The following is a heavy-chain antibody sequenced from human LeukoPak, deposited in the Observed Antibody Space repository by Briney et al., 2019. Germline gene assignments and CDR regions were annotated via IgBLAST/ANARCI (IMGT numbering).Heavy chain of an antibody. Sequence: GGSLRLSCAASGFTFNDYGMHWVRQAPGKGLEWLAVIWYDGSTKYYADSLKGRFTISRDNSKNTLYLQMNSLRAEDMAMYYCASEAMCSSNSCTFDYWGQGTLVTVSS. J-gene: IGHJ4*02. CDR1: GFTFNDYG. CDR2: IWYDGSTK. CDR3: ASEAMCSSNSCTFDY. V-gene: IGHV3-33*01. D-gene: IGHD2-2*01.